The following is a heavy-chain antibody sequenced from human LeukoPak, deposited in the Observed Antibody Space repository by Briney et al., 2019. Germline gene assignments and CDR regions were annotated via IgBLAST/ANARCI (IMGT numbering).Heavy chain of an antibody. J-gene: IGHJ6*03. Sequence: SETLSLTCTVSGGSISSYYWSWIRQPPGKGLEWIGYIYYSGSTNYNPSLKSRVTISVDTSKNQFSLRLSSVTAADTAVYYCARSVEGYCSGGSCYSYYYYMDVWGKGTTVTVSS. CDR1: GGSISSYY. CDR2: IYYSGST. CDR3: ARSVEGYCSGGSCYSYYYYMDV. D-gene: IGHD2-15*01. V-gene: IGHV4-59*01.